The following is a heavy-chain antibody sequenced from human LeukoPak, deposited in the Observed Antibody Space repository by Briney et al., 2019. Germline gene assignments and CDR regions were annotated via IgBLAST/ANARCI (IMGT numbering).Heavy chain of an antibody. CDR2: ISSSTNYI. D-gene: IGHD7-27*01. J-gene: IGHJ4*02. Sequence: GGSLRLSCAASGFAFSSYNMNWVRQAPGKGLEWVSSISSSTNYIQYADSVKGRFTISRDNAKYSLFLQMNSLRAEDTAVYYCARAGEWTLGNMFDYWGQGTLVTVSS. CDR3: ARAGEWTLGNMFDY. V-gene: IGHV3-21*01. CDR1: GFAFSSYN.